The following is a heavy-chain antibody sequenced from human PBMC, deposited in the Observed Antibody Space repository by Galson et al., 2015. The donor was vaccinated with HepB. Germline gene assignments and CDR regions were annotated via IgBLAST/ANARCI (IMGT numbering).Heavy chain of an antibody. CDR3: AKGFLSMIRGSLSS. Sequence: SLRLSCAASGFTFDDYAMHWVRQPPGKGLEWVSGISWNCVGIGYADSVKGRFTISRDNAKNSLYLQVDSLRAEDTALYYCAKGFLSMIRGSLSSWGQGTLVTVSS. V-gene: IGHV3-9*01. CDR1: GFTFDDYA. D-gene: IGHD3-10*01. CDR2: ISWNCVGI. J-gene: IGHJ5*02.